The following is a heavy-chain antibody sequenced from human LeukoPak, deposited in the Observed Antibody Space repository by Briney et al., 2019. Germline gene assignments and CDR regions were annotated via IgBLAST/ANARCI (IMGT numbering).Heavy chain of an antibody. D-gene: IGHD6-13*01. CDR1: GFTFSSYA. V-gene: IGHV3-30-3*02. J-gene: IGHJ4*02. CDR3: AKRGIAAAASFDY. Sequence: GGSLRLSCAASGFTFSSYAMHWVRQAPGKGLEWVAVISYDGSKKYYADSVKGRFTISRDNSKNTLYLQMNSLRADDTAVYYCAKRGIAAAASFDYWGQGTLVSVSS. CDR2: ISYDGSKK.